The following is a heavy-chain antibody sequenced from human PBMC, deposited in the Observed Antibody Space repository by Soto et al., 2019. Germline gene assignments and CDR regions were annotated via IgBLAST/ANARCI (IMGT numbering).Heavy chain of an antibody. D-gene: IGHD5-12*01. CDR2: IYYSGST. V-gene: IGHV4-59*01. CDR3: ARDGSGYSGYDSHFDY. J-gene: IGHJ4*02. Sequence: SETLSLTCTVSGGSISSYYWSWIRQPPGKGLEWIGYIYYSGSTNYNPSLKSRVTISVDTSKNQFSLKLSSVTAADTAVYYCARDGSGYSGYDSHFDYWGQGTLVTVSS. CDR1: GGSISSYY.